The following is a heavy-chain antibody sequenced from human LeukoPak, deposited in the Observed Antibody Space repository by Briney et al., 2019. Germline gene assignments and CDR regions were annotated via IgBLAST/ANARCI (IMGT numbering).Heavy chain of an antibody. V-gene: IGHV1-18*01. CDR1: GYTFTSYG. CDR3: ARVQLDYRDYYDSSGYPPLDV. D-gene: IGHD3-22*01. J-gene: IGHJ6*04. Sequence: ASVKVSCKASGYTFTSYGISWVRQAPGQGLEWMGWISAYNGNTNYAQKLQGRVTMTTDTSTSTAYMELRSLRSDDTAVYYCARVQLDYRDYYDSSGYPPLDVWGKGTTVTISS. CDR2: ISAYNGNT.